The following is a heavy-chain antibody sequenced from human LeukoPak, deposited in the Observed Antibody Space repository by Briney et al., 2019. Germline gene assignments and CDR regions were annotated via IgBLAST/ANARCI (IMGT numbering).Heavy chain of an antibody. CDR2: IIPIFGTA. D-gene: IGHD6-13*01. V-gene: IGHV1-69*01. J-gene: IGHJ4*02. CDR1: GGTFSSYA. Sequence: ASVTVSCKASGGTFSSYAISWVRQAPGQGLEWMGGIIPIFGTANYAQKFQGRVTITADESTSPAYMELSSLRSEDTAVYYCARASDMHSSSWYYFDYWGQGTLVTVSS. CDR3: ARASDMHSSSWYYFDY.